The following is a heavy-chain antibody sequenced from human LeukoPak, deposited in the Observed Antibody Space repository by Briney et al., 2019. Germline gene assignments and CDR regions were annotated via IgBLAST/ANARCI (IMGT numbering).Heavy chain of an antibody. D-gene: IGHD3-10*01. J-gene: IGHJ4*02. V-gene: IGHV1-2*02. Sequence: GASVKVSCKASGYTFTSYDINWVRQATGQGLEWMGWINPNSGGTNYAQKFQGRVTMTRDTSISTAYMELSRLRSDDTAVYYCARKSNYYGSGSYSYWGQGTLVTVSS. CDR3: ARKSNYYGSGSYSY. CDR2: INPNSGGT. CDR1: GYTFTSYD.